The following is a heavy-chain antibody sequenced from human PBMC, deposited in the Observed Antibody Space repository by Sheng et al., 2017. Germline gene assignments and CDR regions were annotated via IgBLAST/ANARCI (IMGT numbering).Heavy chain of an antibody. V-gene: IGHV1-69*01. CDR1: GGTFSSYA. Sequence: QVQLVQSGAEVKKPGSSVKVSCKASGGTFSSYAISWVRQAPGQGLEWMGGIIPIFGTANYAQKFQGRVTITADESTSTAYMELSSLRSEDTAVYYCGVVVIAIVSDHYYYYYGMDVWGQGTTVTVS. D-gene: IGHD2-21*01. CDR2: IIPIFGTA. CDR3: GVVVIAIVSDHYYYYYGMDV. J-gene: IGHJ6*02.